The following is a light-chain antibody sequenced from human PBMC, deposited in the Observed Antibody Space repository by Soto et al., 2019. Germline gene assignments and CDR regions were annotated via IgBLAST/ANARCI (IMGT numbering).Light chain of an antibody. J-gene: IGKJ2*01. CDR2: GAS. CDR3: RQYNNWRLT. Sequence: EIVMTQSPVTLSVSPGERATLSCRASQSVSSKLAWYQQKPGQAPRLLIYGASTRATGIPARFSGSGSGTEDTRSLRRLESEDFSVNYGRQYNNWRLTLGQGTKLDIK. CDR1: QSVSSK. V-gene: IGKV3-15*01.